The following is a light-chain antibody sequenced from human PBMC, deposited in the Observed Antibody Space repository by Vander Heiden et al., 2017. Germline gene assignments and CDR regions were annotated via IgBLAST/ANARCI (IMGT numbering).Light chain of an antibody. J-gene: IGLJ1*01. CDR1: SSDVGGYNY. CDR3: SSYTSSSTYV. CDR2: DVS. Sequence: QSALTHPASVSGSPVQSIPISWTGTSSDVGGYNYVSWYQQHPGKALKLMVYDVSKRPSGVSNRFSGSKSGNTASLTISGLKAEDEADYYCSSYTSSSTYVFGTGTKVTVL. V-gene: IGLV2-14*03.